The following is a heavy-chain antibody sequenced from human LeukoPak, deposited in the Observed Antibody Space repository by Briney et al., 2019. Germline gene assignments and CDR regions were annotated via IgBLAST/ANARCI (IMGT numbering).Heavy chain of an antibody. CDR2: INPSGGST. J-gene: IGHJ6*04. CDR1: GYTFTSYY. D-gene: IGHD2-2*01. CDR3: ARAHPGDLIVVVPAAIELSDGMDV. Sequence: GASVKVSCKASGYTFTSYYMHWVRQAPGQGLEWMGIINPSGGSTSYAQKFQGRVTMTRDTSTSTVYMELSSLRSEGTAVYYCARAHPGDLIVVVPAAIELSDGMDVWGKGTTVTVSS. V-gene: IGHV1-46*01.